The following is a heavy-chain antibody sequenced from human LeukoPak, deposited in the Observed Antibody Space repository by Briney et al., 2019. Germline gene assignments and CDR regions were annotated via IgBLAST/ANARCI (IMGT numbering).Heavy chain of an antibody. CDR3: TTENVLLWFGELFQSDH. D-gene: IGHD3-10*01. Sequence: GGSLRLSCAASGFTFSNAWMSWVRQAPGKGLEWVGRIKSKTDGGTTDYAAPVKGRFTISRDDLKNTLYLQMNSLKTEDTAVYYCTTENVLLWFGELFQSDHWGQGTLVTVSS. J-gene: IGHJ4*02. V-gene: IGHV3-15*01. CDR1: GFTFSNAW. CDR2: IKSKTDGGTT.